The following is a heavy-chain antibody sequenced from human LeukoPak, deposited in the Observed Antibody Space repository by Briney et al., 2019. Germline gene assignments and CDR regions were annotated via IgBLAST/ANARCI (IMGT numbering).Heavy chain of an antibody. D-gene: IGHD5-18*01. J-gene: IGHJ4*02. CDR2: ISYDGSNK. CDR1: GFTFSSYA. V-gene: IGHV3-30*04. CDR3: ARGKRGYSYGYFDY. Sequence: QPGRFLRLSCAASGFTFSSYAMHWVRQAPGKGLEWVAVISYDGSNKFYADSVKGRFTISRDNSMNTLYLQMNSLRAEDTAVYYCARGKRGYSYGYFDYWGQGTLVTVSS.